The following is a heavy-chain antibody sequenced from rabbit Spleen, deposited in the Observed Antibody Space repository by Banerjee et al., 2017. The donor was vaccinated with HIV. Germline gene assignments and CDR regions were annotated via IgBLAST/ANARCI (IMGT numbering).Heavy chain of an antibody. CDR3: ARDAGTGDYIDVYFNL. Sequence: QEQLVESGGGLVQPEGSLTLTCTASGFSFSSNSYMCWVRQAPGKGLEWIGCIYTGNGKTYYASWAKGRFTISKSSSTTVTLQMTSLTAADTATYFCARDAGTGDYIDVYFNLWGQGTLVTVS. V-gene: IGHV1S45*01. D-gene: IGHD8-1*01. CDR2: IYTGNGKT. J-gene: IGHJ4*01. CDR1: GFSFSSNSY.